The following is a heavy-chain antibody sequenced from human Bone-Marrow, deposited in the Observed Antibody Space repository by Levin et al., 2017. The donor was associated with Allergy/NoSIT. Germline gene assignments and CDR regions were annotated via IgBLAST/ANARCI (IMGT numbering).Heavy chain of an antibody. CDR1: GGATIGGGYY. Sequence: SETLSLTCTVSGGATIGGGYYWSWIRQPPGKGLEWIGYIYDSVSTDYNPSLKSRLTISLGTSKNQFSLKLRSVTAADTAVYYCARGYEFWSGFHADWGQGILVTVSS. D-gene: IGHD3-3*01. CDR2: IYDSVST. J-gene: IGHJ4*02. CDR3: ARGYEFWSGFHAD. V-gene: IGHV4-30-4*08.